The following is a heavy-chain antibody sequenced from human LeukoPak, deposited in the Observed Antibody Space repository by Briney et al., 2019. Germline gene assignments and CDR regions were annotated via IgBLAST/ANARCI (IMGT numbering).Heavy chain of an antibody. J-gene: IGHJ6*02. D-gene: IGHD2-21*01. Sequence: GGSLRLSCAASGFTFSSYAMTWVRQAPGKGLEWVSSISSSSSYIYYADSVKGRFTISRDNAKNSLYLQMNSLRAEDTAVYYCARGYSAGPLYYYYYGMDVWGQGTTVTVSS. CDR2: ISSSSSYI. V-gene: IGHV3-21*01. CDR3: ARGYSAGPLYYYYYGMDV. CDR1: GFTFSSYA.